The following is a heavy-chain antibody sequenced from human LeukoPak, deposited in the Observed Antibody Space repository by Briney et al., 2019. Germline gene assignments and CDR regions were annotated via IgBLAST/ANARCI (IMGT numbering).Heavy chain of an antibody. Sequence: EASVKVSCKASGYTFTNYNINWVRQATGQGLEWMGWMSPNSGSTGYAQKFQGRVTITRNTSISTAYMELSSLRSEDTAVYYCARASPRGNITRYYFDYWGQGALVTASS. CDR2: MSPNSGST. V-gene: IGHV1-8*03. J-gene: IGHJ4*02. CDR1: GYTFTNYN. CDR3: ARASPRGNITRYYFDY. D-gene: IGHD2-2*01.